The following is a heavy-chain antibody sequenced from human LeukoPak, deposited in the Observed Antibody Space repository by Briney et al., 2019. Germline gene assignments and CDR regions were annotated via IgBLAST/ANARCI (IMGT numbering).Heavy chain of an antibody. Sequence: RASETLSLTCTISGGSVSDYYWSWIRQSPGKGLEWIGYIYHTGSTSYSPSLKSRVTISVDTSKNQFSLKLSSVTAADTAVYYCARQAYRADYSSSPGIWFDPWGQGTLVTVSS. J-gene: IGHJ5*02. CDR2: IYHTGST. CDR1: GGSVSDYY. D-gene: IGHD6-6*01. V-gene: IGHV4-59*02. CDR3: ARQAYRADYSSSPGIWFDP.